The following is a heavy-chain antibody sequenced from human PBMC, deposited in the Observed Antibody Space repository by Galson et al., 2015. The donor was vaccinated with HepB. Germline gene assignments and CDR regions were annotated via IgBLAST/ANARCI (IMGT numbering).Heavy chain of an antibody. J-gene: IGHJ3*02. CDR3: ARGVDLLTGSGAFDI. V-gene: IGHV3-33*01. D-gene: IGHD3-9*01. CDR2: IWYDGSNK. CDR1: GFTFSSYG. Sequence: SLRLSCAASGFTFSSYGMHWVRQAPGKGLEWVAVIWYDGSNKYYADSVKGRFTISRDNSKNTLYLQMNSLRAEDTAVYYCARGVDLLTGSGAFDIWGQGTMVTVSS.